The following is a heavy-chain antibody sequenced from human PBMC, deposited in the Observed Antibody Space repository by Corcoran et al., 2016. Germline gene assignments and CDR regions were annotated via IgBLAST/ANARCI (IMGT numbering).Heavy chain of an antibody. D-gene: IGHD5-12*01. CDR1: GYTFTRYY. Sequence: QVQLVQSGAEVKKPGASVKVSCKASGYTFTRYYMHWVRQTPGQGLEWMGIINPSGGRTSYAQKFKGRGTMTRDTSTGTVYMELSSRRSEDTAGYYCARGSIDGYTWPYFDYWGQGTLVTVSS. CDR2: INPSGGRT. J-gene: IGHJ4*02. CDR3: ARGSIDGYTWPYFDY. V-gene: IGHV1-46*01.